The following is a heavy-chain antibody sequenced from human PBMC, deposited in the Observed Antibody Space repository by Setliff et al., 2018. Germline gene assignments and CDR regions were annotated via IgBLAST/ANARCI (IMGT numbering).Heavy chain of an antibody. CDR2: IKQDGSEK. CDR3: AKLVRGYVEALDN. V-gene: IGHV3-7*03. Sequence: GGSLRLSCAASGFTFSSYWMSWVRQAPGKGLEWVANIKQDGSEKDYVDSVKGRFTISRDNAKNPLYLEMNSLRAEDTAVYYCAKLVRGYVEALDNWGQGTLVTVSS. J-gene: IGHJ4*02. D-gene: IGHD5-18*01. CDR1: GFTFSSYW.